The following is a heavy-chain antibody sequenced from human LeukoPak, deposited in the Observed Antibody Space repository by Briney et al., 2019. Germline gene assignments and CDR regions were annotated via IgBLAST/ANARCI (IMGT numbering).Heavy chain of an antibody. CDR3: ARHRSTNYYVT. V-gene: IGHV4-4*09. CDR1: GGSISSYY. CDR2: IYTSGST. D-gene: IGHD3-10*02. J-gene: IGHJ5*02. Sequence: SETLSLTCTVSGGSISSYYWSWIRQPPGKGLEWIGYIYTSGSTNYNPSLKSRVTISVDTSKNQFSLKLSSVTAADTAVYYCARHRSTNYYVTWGQGTLVTVSS.